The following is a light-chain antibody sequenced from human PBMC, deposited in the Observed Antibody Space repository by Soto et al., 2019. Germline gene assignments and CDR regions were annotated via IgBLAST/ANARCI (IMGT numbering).Light chain of an antibody. CDR2: EVN. J-gene: IGLJ1*01. Sequence: QAALTQPASLSGSPGQSNTSSCTGTISDIGAYDYVSWFQQHPGKAPKLMISEVNNRPSGVSNRFSGSKSGNTAYLTISGLQVEDEAEYFCFSFTTTRTHVFGTGTKVTAL. CDR3: FSFTTTRTHV. V-gene: IGLV2-14*01. CDR1: ISDIGAYDY.